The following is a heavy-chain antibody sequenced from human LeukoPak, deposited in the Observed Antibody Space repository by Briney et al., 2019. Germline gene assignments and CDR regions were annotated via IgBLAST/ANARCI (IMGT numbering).Heavy chain of an antibody. D-gene: IGHD2-2*01. J-gene: IGHJ4*02. CDR1: GYTFTGYH. V-gene: IGHV1-2*06. CDR3: ARDYCSSTSCLFDY. Sequence: ASVKVSCKASGYTFTGYHMHWVRPAPGQGLEWMGRINPNSGDTNYAQKFQGRVTMTRDTSISTAYMELSRLGSDDTAVYYCARDYCSSTSCLFDYWGQGTLVTVSS. CDR2: INPNSGDT.